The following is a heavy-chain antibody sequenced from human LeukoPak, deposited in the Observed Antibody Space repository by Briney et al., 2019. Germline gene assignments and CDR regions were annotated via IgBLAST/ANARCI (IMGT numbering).Heavy chain of an antibody. CDR3: ASKTYYYDSSGYFSTKTLDY. CDR1: GGTFISYA. Sequence: SVKVSCKASGGTFISYAISWVRQAPGQGLEWMGGIIPIFGTANYAQKFQCRVTITADESTSPAYMELSSLRSEDTAVYYCASKTYYYDSSGYFSTKTLDYWGQGTLVTVSS. V-gene: IGHV1-69*13. CDR2: IIPIFGTA. D-gene: IGHD3-22*01. J-gene: IGHJ4*02.